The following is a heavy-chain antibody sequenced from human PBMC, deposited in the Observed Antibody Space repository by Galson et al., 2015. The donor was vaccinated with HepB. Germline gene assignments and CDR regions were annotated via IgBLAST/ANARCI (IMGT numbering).Heavy chain of an antibody. CDR2: INTDTGNP. CDR3: ARSPYYGSGSYHNAWFDP. CDR1: GYTFNNFA. V-gene: IGHV7-4-1*02. J-gene: IGHJ5*02. D-gene: IGHD3-10*01. Sequence: SVKVSCKASGYTFNNFALNWVRQAPGQGLEWMGWINTDTGNPTYARGFTRRLVFSLDTSVSTAYLQISSLKADDTAVYYCARSPYYGSGSYHNAWFDPWGQGTLVTVSS.